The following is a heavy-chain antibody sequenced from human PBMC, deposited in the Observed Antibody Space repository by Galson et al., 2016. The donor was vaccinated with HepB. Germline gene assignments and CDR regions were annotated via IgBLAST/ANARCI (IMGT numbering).Heavy chain of an antibody. V-gene: IGHV4-4*02. CDR3: AASHGQFFN. CDR2: IHHSGST. Sequence: ETLSLTCAVSGRPITSGDWWTWVRQAPGAGLEWVGDIHHSGSTNYNASLKHRVTISMDPSKNHFSLTMISLTAADTAFYYCAASHGQFFNWGQGTLVTVSS. CDR1: GRPITSGDW. D-gene: IGHD2-2*01. J-gene: IGHJ4*02.